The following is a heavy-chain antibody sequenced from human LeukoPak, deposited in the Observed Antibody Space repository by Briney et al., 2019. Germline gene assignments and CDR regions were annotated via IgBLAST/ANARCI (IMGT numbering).Heavy chain of an antibody. CDR2: ISYDGSNK. V-gene: IGHV3-30*18. Sequence: GSLRLSCAASGFTFSSYAMHWVRQAPGKGLEWVAVISYDGSNKYYADSVKGRFTISRDNSKNTLYLQMNSLRAEDTAVYYCAKEGASGYDYVWGSYRLDPNFDYWGQGTLVTVSS. J-gene: IGHJ4*02. D-gene: IGHD3-16*02. CDR3: AKEGASGYDYVWGSYRLDPNFDY. CDR1: GFTFSSYA.